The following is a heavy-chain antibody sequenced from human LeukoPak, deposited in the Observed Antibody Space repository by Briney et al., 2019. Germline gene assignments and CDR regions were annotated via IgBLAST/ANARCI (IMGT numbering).Heavy chain of an antibody. D-gene: IGHD6-25*01. CDR3: ARGLDAAAGLANFDY. J-gene: IGHJ4*02. CDR2: ISGYNGNT. CDR1: GYSFSYFG. V-gene: IGHV1-18*01. Sequence: ASVKVSCKASGYSFSYFGINWVRQAPGQGLEWMGWISGYNGNTNYAQKSGGRLTLTTDTATSTVYMELRNLRSDDTAVYYCARGLDAAAGLANFDYWGQGTLVTVSS.